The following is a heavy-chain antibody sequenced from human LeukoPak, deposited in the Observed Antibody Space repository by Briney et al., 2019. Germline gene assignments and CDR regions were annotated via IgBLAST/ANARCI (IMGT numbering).Heavy chain of an antibody. D-gene: IGHD3-22*01. Sequence: GASVKVSCKASGYTFSSYGISWVRQAPGQGLEWTGWISAYNGNTNYAQKVQGRVTLTTETSTSTAYMELRSLRSDGTAVYYCARDRQLGSSGYYAAYWGQGTLVTVSS. J-gene: IGHJ4*02. CDR2: ISAYNGNT. V-gene: IGHV1-18*01. CDR3: ARDRQLGSSGYYAAY. CDR1: GYTFSSYG.